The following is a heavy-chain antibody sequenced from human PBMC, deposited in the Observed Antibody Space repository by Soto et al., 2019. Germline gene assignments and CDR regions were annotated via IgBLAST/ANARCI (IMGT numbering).Heavy chain of an antibody. CDR2: IYYSGNT. J-gene: IGHJ4*02. CDR1: GGSISSYY. Sequence: SETLSLTCTVSGGSISSYYWSWIRQPPGKGLEWIGNIYYSGNTNYNPSLKSRVTISVDTSKNQFSLKLSSVTAADTAVYYCASQTANFYGSGSYYLPFDYWGQGTLVTVSS. D-gene: IGHD3-10*01. V-gene: IGHV4-59*01. CDR3: ASQTANFYGSGSYYLPFDY.